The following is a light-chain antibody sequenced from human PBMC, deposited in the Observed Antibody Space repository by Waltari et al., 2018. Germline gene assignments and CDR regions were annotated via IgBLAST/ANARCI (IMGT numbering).Light chain of an antibody. CDR1: QGISSY. Sequence: IRITQTPSSLSASTGDRVTITCRASQGISSYLAWYQQKPGKVPKLLICAASTLQSGVPSRFSGSGSGTDFILTISCLQSEDFATYYCQQYYNYPPITFGQGTRLEIK. V-gene: IGKV1-8*01. CDR2: AAS. CDR3: QQYYNYPPIT. J-gene: IGKJ5*01.